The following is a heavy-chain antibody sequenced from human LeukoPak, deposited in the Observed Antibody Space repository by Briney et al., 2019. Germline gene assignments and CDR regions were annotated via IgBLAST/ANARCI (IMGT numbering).Heavy chain of an antibody. CDR2: ISGSGDST. J-gene: IGHJ4*02. CDR1: GFTFSSYA. Sequence: PGRSLRLSCAASGFTFSSYAMSWVRQAPGKGLEWVSAISGSGDSTYYADSVKGRFTISRDNSKNTLYLQMNSLRADDTAVYYCAKVAAYSSSWHSVDYWGQGTLVTVSS. CDR3: AKVAAYSSSWHSVDY. D-gene: IGHD6-13*01. V-gene: IGHV3-23*01.